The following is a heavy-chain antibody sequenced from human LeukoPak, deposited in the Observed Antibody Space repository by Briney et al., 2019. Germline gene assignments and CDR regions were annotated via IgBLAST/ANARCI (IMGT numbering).Heavy chain of an antibody. CDR3: AAGFYDSSGHYLRGDAFDI. CDR2: IVVGSGNT. Sequence: SVTVSCKASGFTFTSSAVQWVRQARGQRLEWIGWIVVGSGNTNYAQKFQERVTITRDMSTSTAYMELSSLRSEDTAVYYCAAGFYDSSGHYLRGDAFDIRGQGTMDTVSS. J-gene: IGHJ3*02. V-gene: IGHV1-58*01. CDR1: GFTFTSSA. D-gene: IGHD3-22*01.